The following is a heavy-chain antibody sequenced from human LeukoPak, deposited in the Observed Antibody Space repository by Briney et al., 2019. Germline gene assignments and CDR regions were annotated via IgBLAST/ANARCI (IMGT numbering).Heavy chain of an antibody. CDR2: AXLSGAS. CDR3: ARRRPYPGPYNWFDP. V-gene: IGHV4-4*02. D-gene: IGHD2-2*01. CDR1: GGXXXXTNW. J-gene: IGHJ5*02. Sequence: PSGTLSLTCAVSGGXXXXTNWXXXXRQPPXKGLEWIGEAXLSGASNYXPSLKSRVTISVDTSKNQFSLKLSSVTAADTAVYYCARRRPYPGPYNWFDPWGQGTLVTVSS.